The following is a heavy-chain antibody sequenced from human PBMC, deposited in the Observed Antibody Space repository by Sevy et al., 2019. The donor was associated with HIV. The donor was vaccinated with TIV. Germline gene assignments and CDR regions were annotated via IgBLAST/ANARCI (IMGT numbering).Heavy chain of an antibody. CDR3: ARSELRYFDWLLPTDAFDI. Sequence: GGSLRLSCAASGFTFSDYYMSWIRQAPGKGLEWVSYISSSGSTIYYADSVKGRFTISRDNAKNSLYLQMNSLRAEDTAVYYWARSELRYFDWLLPTDAFDIWGQGTMVTVSS. D-gene: IGHD3-9*01. J-gene: IGHJ3*02. CDR2: ISSSGSTI. CDR1: GFTFSDYY. V-gene: IGHV3-11*01.